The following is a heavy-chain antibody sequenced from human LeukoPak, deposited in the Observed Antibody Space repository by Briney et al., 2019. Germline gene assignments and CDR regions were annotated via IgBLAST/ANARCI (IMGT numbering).Heavy chain of an antibody. CDR3: ARYSYYDSTAPGFDY. J-gene: IGHJ4*02. CDR1: GYSFTNYW. Sequence: GESLKISCKGSGYSFTNYWIGWVRQMPGKGLEWMGIIYPGDSDTRYSPSFQGQVTISADKSISTAYLQWSSLKASDTAMYYCARYSYYDSTAPGFDYWGQGTLVTVSS. D-gene: IGHD3-22*01. V-gene: IGHV5-51*01. CDR2: IYPGDSDT.